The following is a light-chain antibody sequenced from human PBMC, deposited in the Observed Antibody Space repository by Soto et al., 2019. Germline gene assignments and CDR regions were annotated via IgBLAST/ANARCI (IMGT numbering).Light chain of an antibody. CDR2: LGS. CDR1: QSLLHSNGYNY. CDR3: MQALHTPWT. J-gene: IGKJ1*01. Sequence: EIVMTQSPLSLPVTPGEPASISCRSSQSLLHSNGYNYLDWYLQKPGQSPQVLIYLGSNRASGVPERFSGSGSGTEFTLKISRLEAEDVGVYYCMQALHTPWTFGQGTKVEIK. V-gene: IGKV2-28*01.